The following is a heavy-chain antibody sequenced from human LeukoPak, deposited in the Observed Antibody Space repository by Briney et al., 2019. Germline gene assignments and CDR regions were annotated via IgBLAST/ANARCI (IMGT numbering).Heavy chain of an antibody. V-gene: IGHV3-23*01. CDR3: AKDSRTGSPRAFDS. D-gene: IGHD1-26*01. CDR2: ITIGGTT. CDR1: GFTLSNYA. Sequence: PGGSLRLSCAASGFTLSNYAMTWVRQAPGKGLEWVSTITIGGTTYHADSVKGRFTISRDNSKNTLYLQMNSLRPEDTAVYSCAKDSRTGSPRAFDSWGQGTLVIVSS. J-gene: IGHJ4*02.